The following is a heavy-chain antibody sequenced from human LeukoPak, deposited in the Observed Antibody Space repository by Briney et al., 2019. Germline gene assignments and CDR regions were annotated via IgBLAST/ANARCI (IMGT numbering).Heavy chain of an antibody. CDR1: GLTSGIYA. D-gene: IGHD2-15*01. J-gene: IGHJ4*02. V-gene: IGHV3-23*01. CDR3: GKEVERHFDLRY. Sequence: GGSLRLSCAASGLTSGIYAMSWVRQAPGKGLEWVSAFSGGGDSFYADSVRGRFSISADRSRIILYLQMNSLRVEDTAVYYCGKEVERHFDLRYWGQGTPVTVSS. CDR2: FSGGGDS.